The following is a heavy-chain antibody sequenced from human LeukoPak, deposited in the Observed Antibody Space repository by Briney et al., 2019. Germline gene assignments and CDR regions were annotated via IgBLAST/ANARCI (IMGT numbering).Heavy chain of an antibody. J-gene: IGHJ4*02. V-gene: IGHV3-33*08. Sequence: GGSLRLSCAASGFTFSSYGMHWVRQAAGKGLEWVAVIWYDGSNKYYADSVKGRFTISRDNSKNTLYLQMNSLRAEDTAVYYCAREGAYNFDYWGQGTLVTVSS. CDR2: IWYDGSNK. CDR3: AREGAYNFDY. CDR1: GFTFSSYG. D-gene: IGHD1-26*01.